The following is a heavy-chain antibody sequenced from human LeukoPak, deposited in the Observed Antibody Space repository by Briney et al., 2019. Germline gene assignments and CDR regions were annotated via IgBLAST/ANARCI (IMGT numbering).Heavy chain of an antibody. CDR1: GLTVSSNY. J-gene: IGHJ4*02. V-gene: IGHV3-53*01. CDR2: IYSGGST. D-gene: IGHD3-22*01. Sequence: GGSLRLSCAASGLTVSSNYMSWVRQAPGKGLEWVSVIYSGGSTYYADSVKGRFTISRDNSKNTLYLQMNSLRAEDTAVYYCARDHPRGSGSYWGQGTLVTVSS. CDR3: ARDHPRGSGSY.